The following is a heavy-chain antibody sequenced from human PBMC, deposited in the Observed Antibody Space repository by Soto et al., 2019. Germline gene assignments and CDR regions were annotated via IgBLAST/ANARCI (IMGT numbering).Heavy chain of an antibody. CDR1: GFTFSSYG. V-gene: IGHV3-30*18. CDR3: AKLWFGELHDY. CDR2: ISYDGSNK. D-gene: IGHD3-10*01. J-gene: IGHJ4*02. Sequence: GGSLRLSCAASGFTFSSYGMHWVRQAPGKGLEWVAVISYDGSNKYYADSVKGRFTISRDNSKNTLYLQMNSLRAEDTAVYYCAKLWFGELHDYWGQATLVTVSS.